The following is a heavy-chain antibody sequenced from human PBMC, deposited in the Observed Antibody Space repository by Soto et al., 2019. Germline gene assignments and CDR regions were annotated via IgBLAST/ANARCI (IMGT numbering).Heavy chain of an antibody. Sequence: DVHLLESGGGLVQPGGSLRLSCAASGFTFSTYTMSWVRQAPGKGLEWVSVISGNGGTTLYAESVKGRFTMSRDNSKNTLDLQMSSLRAEDTAVYFCVKDQGFCSGSSCYRYFQHWGQGTLVTVSS. CDR3: VKDQGFCSGSSCYRYFQH. CDR1: GFTFSTYT. J-gene: IGHJ1*01. D-gene: IGHD2-15*01. CDR2: ISGNGGTT. V-gene: IGHV3-23*01.